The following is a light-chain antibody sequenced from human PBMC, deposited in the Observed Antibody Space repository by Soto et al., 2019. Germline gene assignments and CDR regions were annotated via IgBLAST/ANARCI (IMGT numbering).Light chain of an antibody. V-gene: IGKV3-20*01. Sequence: EIVLTQAPCTRSLSPRERATLYCRGGQNGSSSCLAWYQQKPGQAPRLLIYSASSRASGIPDRFSGSGSGTEFTLTISSLQPEDFATYYCQQYKRRTFGQGTKVDIK. CDR3: QQYKRRT. J-gene: IGKJ1*01. CDR2: SAS. CDR1: QNGSSSC.